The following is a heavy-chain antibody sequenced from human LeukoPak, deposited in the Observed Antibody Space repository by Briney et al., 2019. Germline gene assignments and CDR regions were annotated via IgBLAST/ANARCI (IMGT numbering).Heavy chain of an antibody. Sequence: PSETLSLTCTVSGGSISSSSYYWGWIRQPPGKGLEWIGSIYYSGSTYYNPSLKSRVTISVDTSKNQFSLKLSSVTAADTAVYYCARAGPYSSSYWPRLGSVDYWGQGTLVTVSS. J-gene: IGHJ4*02. V-gene: IGHV4-39*07. D-gene: IGHD6-6*01. CDR2: IYYSGST. CDR1: GGSISSSSYY. CDR3: ARAGPYSSSYWPRLGSVDY.